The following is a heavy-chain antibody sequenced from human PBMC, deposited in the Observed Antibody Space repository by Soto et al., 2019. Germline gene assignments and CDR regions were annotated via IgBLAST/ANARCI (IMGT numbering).Heavy chain of an antibody. CDR2: SSYSGST. V-gene: IGHV4-30-4*01. D-gene: IGHD3-3*01. Sequence: QVQLQASGPGLVKPSQTLSLTCTGSGGSISSGDYYWSCIRQPPGKGLEWIGYSSYSGSTYYNPSLKSRVTRSVDTSKNQFALKLSSVTAADTAVYYCARYTKRQPLSGDYDVWSGSPGAFDPWGQGTLVTVSS. CDR3: ARYTKRQPLSGDYDVWSGSPGAFDP. J-gene: IGHJ5*02. CDR1: GGSISSGDYY.